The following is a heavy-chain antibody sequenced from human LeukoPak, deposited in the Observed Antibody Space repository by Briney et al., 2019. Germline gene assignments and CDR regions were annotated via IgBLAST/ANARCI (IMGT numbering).Heavy chain of an antibody. CDR1: GYTFTGYY. V-gene: IGHV1-2*06. CDR3: ARALRFGELYLDY. J-gene: IGHJ4*02. CDR2: INPNSGGT. Sequence: GASVKVSCKASGYTFTGYYMHWVRQAPGQGLEWMGRINPNSGGTNYAQKFQGRVTMTRDTSISTAYMELSRLRSDDTAVYYCARALRFGELYLDYWGQGTLVTVSS. D-gene: IGHD3-10*01.